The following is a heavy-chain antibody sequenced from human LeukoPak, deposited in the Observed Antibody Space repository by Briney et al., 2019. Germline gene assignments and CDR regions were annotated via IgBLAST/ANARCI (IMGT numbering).Heavy chain of an antibody. CDR1: GGTFSSYA. Sequence: ASVKVSCKASGGTFSSYAISWVRQAPGQGLEWMGGIIPIFGTANYAQKFQGRVTITADESTSTAYMELSSLRSEDTAVYYCARVGAYYDSSGYSREDAFDIWGQGTMVTVSS. V-gene: IGHV1-69*13. CDR2: IIPIFGTA. D-gene: IGHD3-22*01. J-gene: IGHJ3*02. CDR3: ARVGAYYDSSGYSREDAFDI.